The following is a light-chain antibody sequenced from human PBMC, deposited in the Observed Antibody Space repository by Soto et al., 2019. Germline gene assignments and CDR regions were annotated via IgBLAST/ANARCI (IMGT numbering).Light chain of an antibody. CDR2: GAS. CDR1: ETVKKNS. J-gene: IGKJ4*01. V-gene: IGKV3-20*01. Sequence: EIVLTQSPGSVSLSPGERATLSCRASETVKKNSLAWYQQKPGQAPRLLIYGASRRATGIPDSFSGSGSETDFIPTTSSLEPDNSAVYYCQQYAISPLTFGGGTKVEI. CDR3: QQYAISPLT.